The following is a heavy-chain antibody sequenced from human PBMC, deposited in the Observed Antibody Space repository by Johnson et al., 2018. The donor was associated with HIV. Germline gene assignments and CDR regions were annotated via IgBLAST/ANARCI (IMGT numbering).Heavy chain of an antibody. CDR3: ARVQIISGFNWHYYESSIDAVDI. D-gene: IGHD3-22*01. CDR1: GFTFSTYA. CDR2: IRYDGSNK. V-gene: IGHV3-33*08. Sequence: QVQLVESGGGVVQPGRSLRLSCAASGFTFSTYAIHWVRQAPGKGLEWVAFIRYDGSNKYYADSVKGRFTISRDNAKNSLYLQMNSLRAEDTAVYYCARVQIISGFNWHYYESSIDAVDIWGQGTMVTVSS. J-gene: IGHJ3*02.